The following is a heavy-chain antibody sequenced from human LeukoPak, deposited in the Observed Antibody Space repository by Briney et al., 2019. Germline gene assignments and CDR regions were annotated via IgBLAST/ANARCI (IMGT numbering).Heavy chain of an antibody. CDR2: IYSDNT. J-gene: IGHJ4*02. CDR1: GGSISSYY. V-gene: IGHV3-53*01. CDR3: ARRAGAYSHPYDY. Sequence: ETLSLTCTVSGGSISSYYWSWVRQAPGKGLEWVSFIYSDNTHYSDSVKGRSTISRDNSKNTLYLQMNSLRAEDTAVYYCARRAGAYSHPYDYWGQGTLVTVSS. D-gene: IGHD4/OR15-4a*01.